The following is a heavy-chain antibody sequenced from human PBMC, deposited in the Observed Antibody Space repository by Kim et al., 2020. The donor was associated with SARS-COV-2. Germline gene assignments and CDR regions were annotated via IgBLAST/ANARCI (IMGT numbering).Heavy chain of an antibody. CDR2: IGTRGST. J-gene: IGHJ2*01. Sequence: GGSLRLSCAASGSTFSSYDMHWVRQAAGKGLEWVSAIGTRGSTYYSDAEKGRFTISRENTKNYLYLQMTSLRDEDTAVYFCASEGKSSIWYNWFFDFWGRGTLAAASS. V-gene: IGHV3-13*01. D-gene: IGHD6-13*01. CDR1: GSTFSSYD. CDR3: ASEGKSSIWYNWFFDF.